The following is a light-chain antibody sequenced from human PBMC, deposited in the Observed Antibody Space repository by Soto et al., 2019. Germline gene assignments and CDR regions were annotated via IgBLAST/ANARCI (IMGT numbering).Light chain of an antibody. CDR2: EVS. CDR3: SSYTSSNFFV. J-gene: IGLJ1*01. Sequence: QSVLAQPASVSGSAGQSITISCTGTSSGFGGYNYVSWYQQYPGKAPKFIIYEVSDRPSGVSNRFSGSKSGNTASLTISGLQPEDEADYYCSSYTSSNFFVFGTGTKVTVL. V-gene: IGLV2-14*01. CDR1: SSGFGGYNY.